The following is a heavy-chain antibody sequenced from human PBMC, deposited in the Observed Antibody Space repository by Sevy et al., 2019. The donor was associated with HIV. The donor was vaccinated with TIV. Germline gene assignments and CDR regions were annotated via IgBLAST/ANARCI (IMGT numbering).Heavy chain of an antibody. J-gene: IGHJ5*02. Sequence: ASVKVSCQTSGYIFNTYGIAWVRQAPGQGLEWMGWISTYNGETDFAPRFQDRVTLTTDTSTSTAYMKLRNLRSDDTAMYYCATDPNSQRHPETYSWLEPWGQGTLVTVSS. V-gene: IGHV1-18*01. CDR1: GYIFNTYG. CDR2: ISTYNGET. CDR3: ATDPNSQRHPETYSWLEP. D-gene: IGHD4-4*01.